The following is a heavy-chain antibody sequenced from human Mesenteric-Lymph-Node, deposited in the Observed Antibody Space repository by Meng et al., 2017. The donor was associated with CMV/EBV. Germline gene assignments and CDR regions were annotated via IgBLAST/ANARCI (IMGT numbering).Heavy chain of an antibody. J-gene: IGHJ4*02. CDR3: AKGTSYYDSSGYLLGSYFDY. CDR2: ISGSGST. CDR1: GFTLSSYA. Sequence: GESLKISCAASGFTLSSYAMSWVRQAPGKGLEWVSGISGSGSTYYADSVKGRFTISRDDSKNTLNLQMNSLRAEDTAVYYCAKGTSYYDSSGYLLGSYFDYWGQGTLVTVSS. V-gene: IGHV3-23*01. D-gene: IGHD3-22*01.